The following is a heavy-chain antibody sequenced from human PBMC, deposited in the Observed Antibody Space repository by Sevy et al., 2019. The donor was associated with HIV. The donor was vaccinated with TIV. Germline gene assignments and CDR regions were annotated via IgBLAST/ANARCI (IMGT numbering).Heavy chain of an antibody. CDR2: ISYDGSNK. D-gene: IGHD3-22*01. Sequence: GGSLRLSCAASGFTFSSYAMHWVRQAPGKGLEWVAVISYDGSNKYYADSVKGRFTISRDNSKNTLDLQMNSLRAEDTAVYYCARGGVYYYDSSGLRDPYGMDVWGQGTTVTVSS. CDR1: GFTFSSYA. V-gene: IGHV3-30*04. CDR3: ARGGVYYYDSSGLRDPYGMDV. J-gene: IGHJ6*02.